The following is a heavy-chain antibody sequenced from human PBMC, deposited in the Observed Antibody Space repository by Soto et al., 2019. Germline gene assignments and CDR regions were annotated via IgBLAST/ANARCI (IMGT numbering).Heavy chain of an antibody. CDR2: ISGSGGST. CDR1: GFTFSSYA. CDR3: AKDQSDRHWYFHL. J-gene: IGHJ2*01. Sequence: EVQLLESGGGLVQPGGSLRLSCAASGFTFSSYAMSWVRQAPGKGLEWVSAISGSGGSTNYADSVKGRFTNSRDNSKNTMYLQLNRLRPEDTAVDYCAKDQSDRHWYFHLWGRGTLVTVSS. V-gene: IGHV3-23*01.